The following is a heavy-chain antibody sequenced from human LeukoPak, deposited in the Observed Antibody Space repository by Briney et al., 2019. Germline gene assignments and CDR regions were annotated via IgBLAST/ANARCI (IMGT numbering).Heavy chain of an antibody. CDR1: GFTFSSYA. Sequence: SGGSLRLSCVASGFTFSSYAVSWVRQAPGKGLEWVSGIRGSGAGTFYADSVKGRFNISRDISKNTLYLQMNSLRAEDTAVYYCAKGYGVTMVRGADYYFDYWGQGTLVTVSS. CDR2: IRGSGAGT. J-gene: IGHJ4*02. D-gene: IGHD3-10*01. V-gene: IGHV3-23*01. CDR3: AKGYGVTMVRGADYYFDY.